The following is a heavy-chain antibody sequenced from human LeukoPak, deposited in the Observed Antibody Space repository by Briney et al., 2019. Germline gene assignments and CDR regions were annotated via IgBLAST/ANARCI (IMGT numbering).Heavy chain of an antibody. Sequence: SETLSLTCTVSGYSISSGYYWGWIRQPPGKGLEWIGSIYHSGSTYYNPSLKSRVTISVDTSKNQFSLKLSSVTAADTAVYYCARGTYDSSGYYNQGSFDYWGQGTLVTVSS. CDR3: ARGTYDSSGYYNQGSFDY. CDR1: GYSISSGYY. D-gene: IGHD3-22*01. V-gene: IGHV4-38-2*02. J-gene: IGHJ4*02. CDR2: IYHSGST.